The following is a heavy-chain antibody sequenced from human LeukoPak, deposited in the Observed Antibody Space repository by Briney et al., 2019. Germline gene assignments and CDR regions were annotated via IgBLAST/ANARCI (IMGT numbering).Heavy chain of an antibody. Sequence: ASVKVSCKASGHTFTSYGIGWVRQATGQGIEWRGWIIAILGIANYAKRLLGRVTITTDTSTNTAYMELRSLSSDDTAVYYCARVQPIYDYSGYYAYWGQGTLVTVSS. J-gene: IGHJ4*02. D-gene: IGHD3-22*01. CDR1: GHTFTSYG. V-gene: IGHV1-18*01. CDR2: IIAILGIA. CDR3: ARVQPIYDYSGYYAY.